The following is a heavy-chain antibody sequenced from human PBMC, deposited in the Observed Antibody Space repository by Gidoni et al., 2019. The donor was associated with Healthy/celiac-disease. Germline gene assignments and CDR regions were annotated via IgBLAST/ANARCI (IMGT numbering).Heavy chain of an antibody. Sequence: QVQLQASGPGLVKPSETLSLTCTVSGCSLSSYYWSWIRQRPGKGLEWIGYIYYSGSTNYNPSLKSRVTISVDTSKNQFSLKLSSVTAADTAVYYCAREGMVASVRGYYFDYWGQGTLVTVSS. CDR2: IYYSGST. CDR3: AREGMVASVRGYYFDY. V-gene: IGHV4-59*01. J-gene: IGHJ4*02. CDR1: GCSLSSYY. D-gene: IGHD1-26*01.